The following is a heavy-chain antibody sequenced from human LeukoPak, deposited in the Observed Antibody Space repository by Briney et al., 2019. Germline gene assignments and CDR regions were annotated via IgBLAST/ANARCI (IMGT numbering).Heavy chain of an antibody. CDR3: ARVGIREITFGGVIVSYFDY. CDR2: INPNSGGT. Sequence: GASVKVSCKASGYTFTGYYMHWVRQAPGQGLEWMGWINPNSGGTNYAQKFQGRVTMTRDTSISTAYMELSRLRSDDTAVYYCARVGIREITFGGVIVSYFDYWGQGTLVTVPS. V-gene: IGHV1-2*02. D-gene: IGHD3-16*02. J-gene: IGHJ4*02. CDR1: GYTFTGYY.